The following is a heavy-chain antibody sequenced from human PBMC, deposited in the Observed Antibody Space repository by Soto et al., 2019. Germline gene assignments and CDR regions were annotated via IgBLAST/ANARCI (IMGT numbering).Heavy chain of an antibody. Sequence: QVQLVQSGAEVKKPGSSVKVSCKASGGSFSSYAISWVRQAPGQGLEWMGGIIPIFGTANYAQKFQGRVTITADESTSTAYMELSSLRSEDTAVYYCARDVRDYYDSSGYYGYWGQGTLVTVSS. CDR3: ARDVRDYYDSSGYYGY. J-gene: IGHJ4*02. D-gene: IGHD3-22*01. V-gene: IGHV1-69*12. CDR1: GGSFSSYA. CDR2: IIPIFGTA.